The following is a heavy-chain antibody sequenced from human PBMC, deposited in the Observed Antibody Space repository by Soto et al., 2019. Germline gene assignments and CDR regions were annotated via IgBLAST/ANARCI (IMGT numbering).Heavy chain of an antibody. V-gene: IGHV4-30-4*01. J-gene: IGHJ5*02. CDR3: ARTYYYDTNTTMFDP. CDR1: GGSITSVDYY. Sequence: QVQLQESGPGVVKPSQTLSLTCTVSGGSITSVDYYWSWLRQSPGKGLEWIGYFYHSGITHYNPSLARRVTISADTSKNQLSLRLSSATVADTAVYYCARTYYYDTNTTMFDPWGQGTLVTVSS. CDR2: FYHSGIT. D-gene: IGHD3-22*01.